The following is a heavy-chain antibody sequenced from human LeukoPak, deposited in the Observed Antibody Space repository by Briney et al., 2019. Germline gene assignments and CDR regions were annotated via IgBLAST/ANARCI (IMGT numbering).Heavy chain of an antibody. CDR3: AKDHSGGFDYVWGSYRFPSWFDP. CDR1: GYSISSGYY. Sequence: SETLSLTCTVSGYSISSGYYWGWIRQPPGKGLEWIGSIYHSGSTYYNPSLKSRVTISVDTSKNQFSLKLSSVTAADTAVYYCAKDHSGGFDYVWGSYRFPSWFDPWGQGALVTVSS. CDR2: IYHSGST. J-gene: IGHJ5*02. D-gene: IGHD3-16*02. V-gene: IGHV4-38-2*02.